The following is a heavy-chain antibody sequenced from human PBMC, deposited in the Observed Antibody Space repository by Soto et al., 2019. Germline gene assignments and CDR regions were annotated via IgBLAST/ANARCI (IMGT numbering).Heavy chain of an antibody. CDR2: IYYSGST. CDR3: ALGGGGDNDAFDI. D-gene: IGHD3-16*01. Sequence: PSETLSLTCTVSGGSISSGGYYWSWIRQHPGKGLEWIGYIYYSGSTYYNPSLKSRVTISVDTSKNQFSLKLSSVTAADTAVYYCALGGGGDNDAFDIWGQGTMVTVSS. V-gene: IGHV4-31*03. CDR1: GGSISSGGYY. J-gene: IGHJ3*02.